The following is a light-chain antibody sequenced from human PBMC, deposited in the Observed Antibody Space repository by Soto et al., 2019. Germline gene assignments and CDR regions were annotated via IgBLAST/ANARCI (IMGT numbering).Light chain of an antibody. CDR2: AAS. CDR3: QKYNSAPLT. J-gene: IGKJ4*01. CDR1: QCISNY. Sequence: DIQMTQSPSSLSASVGDRVSITCRASQCISNYLAWYQQKPGKVPKLLIYAASTLQSGVPSRFSGSGSGTDFTLTISSLQPEDVATYYCQKYNSAPLTFGGGTQGGYQ. V-gene: IGKV1-27*01.